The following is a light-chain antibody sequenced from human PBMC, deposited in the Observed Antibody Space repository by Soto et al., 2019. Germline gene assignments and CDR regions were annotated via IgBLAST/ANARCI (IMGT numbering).Light chain of an antibody. CDR3: QQYRNLVALT. CDR1: QDNRNY. V-gene: IGKV1-33*01. J-gene: IGKJ4*01. Sequence: DIQMTQSPSSLSATVGDRVTITCRASQDNRNYLNWYQQKPGKAPKLLIYDASNLETGVPSRFSGSGSGTDFTFTISSLQPEDIATYYCQQYRNLVALTFGGGTKVGIK. CDR2: DAS.